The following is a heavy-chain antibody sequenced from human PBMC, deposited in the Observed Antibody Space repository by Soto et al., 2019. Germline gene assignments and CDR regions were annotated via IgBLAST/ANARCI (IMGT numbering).Heavy chain of an antibody. CDR2: IWYDGSNK. J-gene: IGHJ6*02. CDR3: ARDWGSSAGYYYGMDV. D-gene: IGHD6-6*01. Sequence: QVQLVESGGGVVQPGRSLRLSCAASGFTFSSYGMHWVRQAPGKGLEWVAVIWYDGSNKYYADSVKGRFTISRDNSKNTLYLQMNSLRAEDTAVYYCARDWGSSAGYYYGMDVWGQGTTVTVSS. CDR1: GFTFSSYG. V-gene: IGHV3-33*01.